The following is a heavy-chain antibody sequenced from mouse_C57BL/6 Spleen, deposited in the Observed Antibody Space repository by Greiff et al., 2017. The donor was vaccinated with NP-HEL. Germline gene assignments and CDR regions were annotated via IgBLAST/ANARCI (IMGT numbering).Heavy chain of an antibody. V-gene: IGHV5-16*01. J-gene: IGHJ2*01. CDR1: GFTFSDYY. D-gene: IGHD4-1*01. CDR3: ARVTGTGYFDY. CDR2: INYDGSST. Sequence: EVMLVESEGGLVQPGRSMKLSCTASGFTFSDYYMAWVRQVPEKGLEWVANINYDGSSTYYLDSLKSRFIISRDNAKNILYLQMSSLKSEDTATYYCARVTGTGYFDYWGQGTTLTVSS.